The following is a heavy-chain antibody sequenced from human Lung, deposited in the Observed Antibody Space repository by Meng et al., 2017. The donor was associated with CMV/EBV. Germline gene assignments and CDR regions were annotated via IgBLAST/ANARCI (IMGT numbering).Heavy chain of an antibody. Sequence: GGFLRSSCAALGLTFRSYWLHWVPKAPGKGLEWASRFDSDGSSTTYAESVKDRFTISRDNAKNTLFLQMISLRAEDTAVYYCTRDGDYYDATLHWGQGSLVTVSS. CDR2: FDSDGSST. CDR3: TRDGDYYDATLH. J-gene: IGHJ4*02. D-gene: IGHD3-16*01. V-gene: IGHV3-74*01. CDR1: GLTFRSYW.